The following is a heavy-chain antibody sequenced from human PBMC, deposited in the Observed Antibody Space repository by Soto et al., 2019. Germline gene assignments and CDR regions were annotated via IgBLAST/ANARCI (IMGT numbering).Heavy chain of an antibody. CDR3: ARMDGDYNYYALDV. V-gene: IGHV2-26*01. Sequence: QVTLKESGPVLVNPTETLTLTCTVSGFSLSNGRMGVSWIRQPPGKPLEWLAHFFSDVERSYSASMQSRLTLSTDTSGSQVVLTMTNMDPVDTATYYCARMDGDYNYYALDVWGQGTTVTVSS. CDR2: FFSDVER. D-gene: IGHD4-17*01. J-gene: IGHJ6*02. CDR1: GFSLSNGRMG.